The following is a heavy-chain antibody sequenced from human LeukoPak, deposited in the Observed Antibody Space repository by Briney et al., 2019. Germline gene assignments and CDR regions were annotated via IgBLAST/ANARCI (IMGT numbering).Heavy chain of an antibody. V-gene: IGHV4-31*03. CDR3: ARAPYGSGSYYRLFDP. CDR1: GGSLSSGAYC. CDR2: IYYSGST. D-gene: IGHD3-10*01. J-gene: IGHJ5*02. Sequence: SETLSLTCTVSGGSLSSGAYCWNWIRQHPGKGLEWIGYIYYSGSTYYNPSLRSRVIISVDTSKNQFSLKLSSVTAADTAVYYRARAPYGSGSYYRLFDPWGQGTLVTVSS.